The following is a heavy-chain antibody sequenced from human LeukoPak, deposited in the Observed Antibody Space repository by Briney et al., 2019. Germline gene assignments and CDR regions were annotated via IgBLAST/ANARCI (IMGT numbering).Heavy chain of an antibody. D-gene: IGHD1-14*01. CDR3: AREKTRNHDFDY. CDR2: IYYSGST. V-gene: IGHV4-30-4*01. CDR1: VASICSGYYY. J-gene: IGHJ4*02. Sequence: PSETLSLTCTVSVASICSGYYYWSWIRQPPGKGLEWIGYIYYSGSTYYNPSLKSRVTISVDTSKNQFSLKLSSVTAADTAVYYCAREKTRNHDFDYWGQGTLVTVSS.